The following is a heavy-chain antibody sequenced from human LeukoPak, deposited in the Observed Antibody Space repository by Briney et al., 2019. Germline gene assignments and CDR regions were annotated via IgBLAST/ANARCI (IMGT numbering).Heavy chain of an antibody. CDR1: AGSIRSYS. D-gene: IGHD5-12*01. V-gene: IGHV4-59*08. CDR3: ARHGGETIVAMILHAFDI. CDR2: KSYSAST. Sequence: PSEKLSRNATVSAGSIRSYSWSWIRQAPGKGLEWSGSKSYSASTNYHPSLKSRHPTSLNTSKNQISLKLTSVPAADTAVYYCARHGGETIVAMILHAFDIWGQGTVVTVSS. J-gene: IGHJ3*02.